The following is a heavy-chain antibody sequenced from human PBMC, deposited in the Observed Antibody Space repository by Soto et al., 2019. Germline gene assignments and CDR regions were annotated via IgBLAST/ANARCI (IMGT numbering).Heavy chain of an antibody. CDR2: IWYDGSQR. V-gene: IGHV3-33*01. CDR3: ARIDDYGDYVTDY. CDR1: GFTFNTHG. D-gene: IGHD4-17*01. Sequence: HPVGSLRLSCAASGFTFNTHGMHWVRQAPGKGLEWVAVIWYDGSQRYYADFVRGRFTISRDNSQNTLYLQMTSLRAEDTAVYYCARIDDYGDYVTDYWGQGALVTVSS. J-gene: IGHJ4*02.